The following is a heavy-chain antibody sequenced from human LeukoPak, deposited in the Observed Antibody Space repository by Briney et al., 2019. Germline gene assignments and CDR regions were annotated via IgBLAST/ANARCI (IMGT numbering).Heavy chain of an antibody. CDR1: GGSINVDYYTGY. Sequence: PSETLSLTCNVSGGSINVDYYTGYWGWIRQPAGKGLERIGTFFYSGNTYYNPSLKSRVTISADTSKNQLSLNLTSVTATDTAVYYCARQRFWISYPFDYWGPGVLVAVSS. V-gene: IGHV4-39*01. CDR3: ARQRFWISYPFDY. J-gene: IGHJ4*02. CDR2: FFYSGNT. D-gene: IGHD3-3*01.